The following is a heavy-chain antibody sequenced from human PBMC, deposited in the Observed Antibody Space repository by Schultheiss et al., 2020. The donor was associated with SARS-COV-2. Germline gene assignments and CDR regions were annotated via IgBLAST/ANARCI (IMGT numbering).Heavy chain of an antibody. V-gene: IGHV4-61*01. D-gene: IGHD3-3*01. CDR2: IYYSGST. Sequence: SETLSLTCTVSGGSVSSGSYYWSWIRQPPGKGLEWIGYIYYSGSTNYNPSLKSRVTISVDKSKNQFSLKLSSVTAADTAVYYCARDLLTIFGVVNMDVWGKGTTVTVSS. CDR1: GGSVSSGSYY. J-gene: IGHJ6*03. CDR3: ARDLLTIFGVVNMDV.